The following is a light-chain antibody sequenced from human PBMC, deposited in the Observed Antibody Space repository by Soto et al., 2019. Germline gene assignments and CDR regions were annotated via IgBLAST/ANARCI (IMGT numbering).Light chain of an antibody. CDR1: SSDVGSYNF. V-gene: IGLV2-14*02. CDR2: DVS. J-gene: IGLJ2*01. CDR3: SSYTSSSIL. Sequence: QSVLTQSASVSGSPGQSITISCTGTSSDVGSYNFVSWYQQHPGKAPKLMIYDVSNRPSGVSNRFSGSKSGNTASLTISGLQAEDEADYYCSSYTSSSILFGGGTKLTVL.